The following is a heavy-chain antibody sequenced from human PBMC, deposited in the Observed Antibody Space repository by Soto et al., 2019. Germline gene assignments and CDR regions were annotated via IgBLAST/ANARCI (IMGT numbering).Heavy chain of an antibody. J-gene: IGHJ4*02. Sequence: QVHLQQWGAGLLKPSETLSLTCAVYDGSFSDFYWNWIRQPPGKGLEWIGEINHSGSTNYNPSLKSRVTISLDTCKNQFSLRLSSVTAADTAVYYCARVGTSRPFDSWGQGTLVTVSS. V-gene: IGHV4-34*01. CDR2: INHSGST. CDR1: DGSFSDFY. CDR3: ARVGTSRPFDS. D-gene: IGHD6-25*01.